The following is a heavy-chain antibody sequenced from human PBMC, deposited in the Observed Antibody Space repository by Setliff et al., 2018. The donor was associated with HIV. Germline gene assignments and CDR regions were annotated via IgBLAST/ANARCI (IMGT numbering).Heavy chain of an antibody. CDR1: GFTFSTFA. D-gene: IGHD3-10*01. CDR2: ISFDGTKT. V-gene: IGHV3-30*01. J-gene: IGHJ6*03. CDR3: ARGRSLVRGSGSPEYYYMDV. Sequence: GGSLRLSCVASGFTFSTFAMNWVRQAPGKGLEWVSVISFDGTKTSFADSVKDRFTISRDNSKNTLYLQLNSLRSEDTAVYYCARGRSLVRGSGSPEYYYMDVWGKGTTVTVSS.